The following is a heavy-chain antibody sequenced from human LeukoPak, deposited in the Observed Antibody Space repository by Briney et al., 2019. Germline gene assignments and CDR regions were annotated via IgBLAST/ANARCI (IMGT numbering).Heavy chain of an antibody. CDR3: AREGSYYEFDY. CDR2: IIPMFGAP. J-gene: IGHJ4*02. V-gene: IGHV1-69*05. Sequence: SVKVSCKVSGGAFSSYAASWVRQAPGQGLEWMGGIIPMFGAPNYAQKFQGRTTITTDESTSTAYMELSSLRSEDTAVYFCAREGSYYEFDYWGQGTLVTVSS. CDR1: GGAFSSYA. D-gene: IGHD1-26*01.